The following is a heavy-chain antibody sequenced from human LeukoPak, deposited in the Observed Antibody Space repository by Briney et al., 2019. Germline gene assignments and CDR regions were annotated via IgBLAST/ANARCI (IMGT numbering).Heavy chain of an antibody. CDR1: GGSFSGYY. Sequence: SETLSLTCAVYGGSFSGYYWSWIRHPPGKGLEWIGEINHSGSTNYNPSLKSRVTISVDTSKNQFSLKLSSVTAADTAVYYCARVRVYYYYMDVWGKGTTVTVSS. CDR2: INHSGST. J-gene: IGHJ6*03. CDR3: ARVRVYYYYMDV. V-gene: IGHV4-34*01. D-gene: IGHD3-10*01.